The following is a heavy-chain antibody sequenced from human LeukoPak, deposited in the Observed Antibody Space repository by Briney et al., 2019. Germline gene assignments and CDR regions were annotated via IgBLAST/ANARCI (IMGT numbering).Heavy chain of an antibody. J-gene: IGHJ4*02. D-gene: IGHD3-10*01. CDR1: GGSFSGYY. CDR2: INHRGST. Sequence: SETLSLICALYGGSFSGYYWGLIRQPPGKGLEWIGEINHRGSTNYNPSLKSRVTISVETSKNQFSLKLSSVTAADTAVYYCARGYGSGSYYNPSGDYWGQGTLVTVSS. CDR3: ARGYGSGSYYNPSGDY. V-gene: IGHV4-34*01.